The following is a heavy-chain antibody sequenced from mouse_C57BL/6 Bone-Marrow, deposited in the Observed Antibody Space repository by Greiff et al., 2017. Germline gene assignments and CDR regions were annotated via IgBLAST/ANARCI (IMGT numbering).Heavy chain of an antibody. CDR2: ISNGGGST. V-gene: IGHV5-12*01. J-gene: IGHJ4*01. CDR3: ARGWLLHAMDY. D-gene: IGHD2-3*01. CDR1: GFTFSDYY. Sequence: EVQLVESGGGLVQPGGSLKLSCAASGFTFSDYYMYWVRQTPEKRLEWVAYISNGGGSTYYPETVKGRFTISSDNAKNTLYLQMSRLKSEDTAMYYCARGWLLHAMDYWGQGTSVTVSS.